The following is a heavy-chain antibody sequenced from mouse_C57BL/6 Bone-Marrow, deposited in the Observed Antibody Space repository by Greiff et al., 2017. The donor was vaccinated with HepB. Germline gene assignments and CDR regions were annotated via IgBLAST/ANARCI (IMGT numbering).Heavy chain of an antibody. Sequence: EVKLMESGGGLVKPGGSLKLSCAASGSTFSSYAMSWVRQTPEKRLEWVATISDGGSYTYYPDNVKGRFTISRDNAKNNLYLQMSHLKSEDTAMYYCARDQGYYGSSSLYWYFDVWGTGTTVTVSS. CDR3: ARDQGYYGSSSLYWYFDV. CDR1: GSTFSSYA. V-gene: IGHV5-4*01. CDR2: ISDGGSYT. J-gene: IGHJ1*03. D-gene: IGHD1-1*01.